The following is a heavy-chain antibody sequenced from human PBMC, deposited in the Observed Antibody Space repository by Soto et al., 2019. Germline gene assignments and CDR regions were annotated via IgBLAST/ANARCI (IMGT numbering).Heavy chain of an antibody. J-gene: IGHJ6*02. CDR2: IWYDGSNK. V-gene: IGHV3-33*01. D-gene: IGHD2-2*01. Sequence: GGSLRLSCAASGFTFSSYGMHWVRQAPGKGLEWVAVIWYDGSNKYYADSVKGRFTISRDNSKNTLYLQMNSLRAEDTAVYYCARDFNIVVVPAAILHPGDFYYGMDVWGQGTTVTVSS. CDR1: GFTFSSYG. CDR3: ARDFNIVVVPAAILHPGDFYYGMDV.